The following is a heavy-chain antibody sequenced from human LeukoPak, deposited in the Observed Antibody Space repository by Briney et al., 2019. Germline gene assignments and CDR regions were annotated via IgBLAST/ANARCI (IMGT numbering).Heavy chain of an antibody. CDR3: AREGVTKYYFDY. Sequence: SETLSLTCTVSGGSISSYYWSWVRQPPGKGLEWIGYIYYSGSTDYNPSLKSRVTISVDTSKNQFSLKLSSVTAADTAVYYCAREGVTKYYFDYWGQGTLVTVSS. J-gene: IGHJ4*02. CDR1: GGSISSYY. CDR2: IYYSGST. D-gene: IGHD4-11*01. V-gene: IGHV4-59*01.